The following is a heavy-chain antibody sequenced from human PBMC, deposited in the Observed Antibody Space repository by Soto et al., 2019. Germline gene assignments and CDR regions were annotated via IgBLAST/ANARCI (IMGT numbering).Heavy chain of an antibody. Sequence: SETLSLTCTVSGGSISSYYWSWIRQPPGKGLEWIGYIYYSGSTNYNPSLKSRVTISVDTSKNQFSLKLRSVTAADTAVYYCARSPLTYYYDSSGYDYFDYWGQGTLVTVSS. CDR3: ARSPLTYYYDSSGYDYFDY. CDR1: GGSISSYY. J-gene: IGHJ4*02. D-gene: IGHD3-22*01. V-gene: IGHV4-59*01. CDR2: IYYSGST.